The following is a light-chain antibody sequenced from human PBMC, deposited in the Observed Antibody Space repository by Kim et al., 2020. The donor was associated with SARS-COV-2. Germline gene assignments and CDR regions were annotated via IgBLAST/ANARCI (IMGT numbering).Light chain of an antibody. CDR3: HQYNNWPPGT. Sequence: EIVMTQSPATLSLSPGDRVTLSCRATQSVSRNLSCYQHKPGHAPRLLIFGTSIRATGIPTRFSGSGSGTEFTLTISSLQSEDFAVYYCHQYNNWPPGTFGQGTKVDIK. CDR2: GTS. J-gene: IGKJ2*01. CDR1: QSVSRN. V-gene: IGKV3-15*01.